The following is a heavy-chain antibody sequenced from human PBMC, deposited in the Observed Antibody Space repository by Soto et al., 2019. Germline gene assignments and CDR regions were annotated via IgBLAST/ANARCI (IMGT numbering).Heavy chain of an antibody. V-gene: IGHV4-30-4*01. D-gene: IGHD3-16*01. Sequence: SETLSLTCSVSGGSIRSDDYYWSWIRQPPGKGLEWIGYIYYSGTSYYNPSLKSRLIISVDTSKNQFSLELTSVTAADTAMYYCARLFAYYDKEPGAFDIWGQGTMVTVS. CDR3: ARLFAYYDKEPGAFDI. CDR2: IYYSGTS. J-gene: IGHJ3*02. CDR1: GGSIRSDDYY.